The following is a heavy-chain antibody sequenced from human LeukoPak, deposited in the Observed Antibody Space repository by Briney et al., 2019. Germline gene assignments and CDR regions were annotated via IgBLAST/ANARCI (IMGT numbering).Heavy chain of an antibody. D-gene: IGHD4-23*01. Sequence: SETLSLTCSVSDGSMSETGYYWGWIRQHPGKGLERIGYIYYSGYTYYNPSLKSRVTISIDTPKTHFSLELSSMTAADTAVYDCARTIHDHGGNPGSFEIWGQGTMVTVSS. CDR3: ARTIHDHGGNPGSFEI. V-gene: IGHV4-31*03. J-gene: IGHJ3*02. CDR2: IYYSGYT. CDR1: DGSMSETGYY.